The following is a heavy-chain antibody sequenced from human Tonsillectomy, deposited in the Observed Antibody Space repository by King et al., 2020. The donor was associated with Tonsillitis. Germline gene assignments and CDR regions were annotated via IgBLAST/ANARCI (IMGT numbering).Heavy chain of an antibody. Sequence: VQLVESGGGLVQSGGSLRLSCAASGFTFSSYAMSWVRQAPGKGLEWVSAISGSGGSTYYADSVKGRFTISRDNSKNTLYLQMNSLRAEDTAVYYCAKDSGYYDSSGYYPDAFDIWGQGTMVTVSS. CDR2: ISGSGGST. V-gene: IGHV3-23*04. J-gene: IGHJ3*02. CDR3: AKDSGYYDSSGYYPDAFDI. CDR1: GFTFSSYA. D-gene: IGHD3-22*01.